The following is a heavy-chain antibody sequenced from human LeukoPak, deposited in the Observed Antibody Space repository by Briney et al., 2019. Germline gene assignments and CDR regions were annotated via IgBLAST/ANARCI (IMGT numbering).Heavy chain of an antibody. D-gene: IGHD3-3*01. J-gene: IGHJ6*03. Sequence: PSETLSLTCTVSGGSISSGDYYWSWIRQPPGKGLEWIGFIYDSGSANYKSSLKSRVTMTVDTSKNQFSLKLNSVSAADTAVYYCARVLQNYYHMDVWGKGTTVTVSS. CDR2: IYDSGSA. CDR1: GGSISSGDYY. CDR3: ARVLQNYYHMDV. V-gene: IGHV4-61*08.